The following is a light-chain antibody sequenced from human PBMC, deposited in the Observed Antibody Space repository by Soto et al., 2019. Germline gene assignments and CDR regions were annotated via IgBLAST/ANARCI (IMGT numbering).Light chain of an antibody. CDR2: EVI. CDR3: SSYTSSSTLV. Sequence: QCALTQPASVSGSPGQSITISCTATSSDVDTHNYVSWYQQYPGKAPKLMIYEVINRPSGVSNRFSGSKSGNTASLIISGLQAEDEADYYCSSYTSSSTLVFGGGTKLTVL. CDR1: SSDVDTHNY. V-gene: IGLV2-14*01. J-gene: IGLJ2*01.